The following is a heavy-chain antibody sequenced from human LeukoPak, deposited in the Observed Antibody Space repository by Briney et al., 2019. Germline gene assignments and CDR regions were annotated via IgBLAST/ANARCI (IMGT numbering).Heavy chain of an antibody. Sequence: PGGSLRLSCAASGFTVISNYMSWVRQAPGKGLEWVSLIYSGGRTYYADSVKGRFTISRDNSKNTLYLQMNSLRAEDTAIYYCASYSGFDYWGQGTLVTVSS. CDR1: GFTVISNY. V-gene: IGHV3-66*01. CDR2: IYSGGRT. CDR3: ASYSGFDY. J-gene: IGHJ4*02. D-gene: IGHD2-15*01.